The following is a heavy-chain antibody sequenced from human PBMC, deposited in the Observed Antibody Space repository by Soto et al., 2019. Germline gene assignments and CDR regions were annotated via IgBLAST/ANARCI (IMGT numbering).Heavy chain of an antibody. V-gene: IGHV3-7*01. Sequence: EVQVVESGGGLVQPGGSLRLSCAASGFTFTTYWMSWVRQAPGKGLQWVANIRPDGSESWYVDSVRGRFTISRDNAKNSLFLQMNSLRVEDTAVDYCARGAIWGPGNLVTVSS. J-gene: IGHJ4*02. CDR1: GFTFTTYW. CDR3: ARGAI. CDR2: IRPDGSES.